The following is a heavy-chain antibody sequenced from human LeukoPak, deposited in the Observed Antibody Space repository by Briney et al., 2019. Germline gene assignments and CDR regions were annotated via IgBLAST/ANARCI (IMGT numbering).Heavy chain of an antibody. CDR1: GFTFSSYW. Sequence: GGSLRLSCAASGFTFSSYWMSWVRQAPGKGLEWVANIKQDGSEKYYVDSVKGRFTISRDNAKNSLFLQMNSLKAEDTAVYYCARLPAYCSSTSCYYDYWGQGTLVTVSS. D-gene: IGHD2-2*01. J-gene: IGHJ4*02. CDR2: IKQDGSEK. CDR3: ARLPAYCSSTSCYYDY. V-gene: IGHV3-7*01.